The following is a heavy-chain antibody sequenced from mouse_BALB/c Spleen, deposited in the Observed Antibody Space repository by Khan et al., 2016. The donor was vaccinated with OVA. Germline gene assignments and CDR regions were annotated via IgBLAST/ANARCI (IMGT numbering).Heavy chain of an antibody. Sequence: EVELVESGGGLVKPGGSLKLSCAASGFTFSSFSMSWVRQTPEKRLEWVATISSGGDNTFYSDSVKGRFTISRDNAKNNLSLQMSSLRSEYTALYYCARSNYGTFAYWCQGTLVTVSA. CDR2: ISSGGDNT. D-gene: IGHD2-1*01. V-gene: IGHV5-9*03. J-gene: IGHJ3*01. CDR1: GFTFSSFS. CDR3: ARSNYGTFAY.